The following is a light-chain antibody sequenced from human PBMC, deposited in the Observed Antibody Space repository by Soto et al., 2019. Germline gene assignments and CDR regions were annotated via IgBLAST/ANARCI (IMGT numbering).Light chain of an antibody. CDR3: LQYDNWPFT. V-gene: IGKV3-15*01. CDR1: QSVSSK. J-gene: IGKJ3*01. CDR2: GAS. Sequence: EVVMTQSPATLSVSPGEGATLSCRASQSVSSKLAWYQQKPGQAPRLLIYGASTRATGIPASFSGSESGTEFALTISSLQSEDFAVYYCLQYDNWPFTFGPGTKVDIK.